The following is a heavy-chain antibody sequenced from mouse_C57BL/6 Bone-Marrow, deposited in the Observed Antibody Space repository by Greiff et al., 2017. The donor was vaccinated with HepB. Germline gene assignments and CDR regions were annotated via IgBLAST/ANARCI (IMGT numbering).Heavy chain of an antibody. CDR1: GFTFSDYG. CDR2: ISSGSSTI. CDR3: ARHYGNYEGFAY. J-gene: IGHJ3*01. Sequence: VQLVESGGGLVKPGGSLKLSCAASGFTFSDYGMHWVRQAPEKGLEWVAYISSGSSTIYYADTVKGRFTISRDNAKNTLFLQMTSLRSEDTAMYYCARHYGNYEGFAYWGQGTLVTVSA. V-gene: IGHV5-17*01. D-gene: IGHD2-1*01.